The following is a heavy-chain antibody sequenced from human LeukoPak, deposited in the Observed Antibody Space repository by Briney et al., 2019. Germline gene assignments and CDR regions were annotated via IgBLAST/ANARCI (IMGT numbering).Heavy chain of an antibody. CDR1: GFTFSSYA. J-gene: IGHJ3*02. D-gene: IGHD5-24*01. V-gene: IGHV3-23*01. CDR2: ISSSGGTT. Sequence: GGSLRLSCAASGFTFSSYAMNWVRQAPGKGLEWVSVISSSGGTTYYADSVKGRFTISRDNSKNTLYLQMNSLRAEDTAVYYCARDGRDGYNTDAFDIWGQGTMVTVSS. CDR3: ARDGRDGYNTDAFDI.